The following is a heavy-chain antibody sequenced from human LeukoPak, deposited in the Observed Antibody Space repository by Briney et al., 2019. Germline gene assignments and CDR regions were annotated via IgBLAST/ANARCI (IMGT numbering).Heavy chain of an antibody. CDR3: AKDERRIAVAGTLDY. Sequence: SETLSLTCTVSGGSISSYYRSWIRQPAGKGLEWIGRIYTSGSTNYNPSLKSRVTMSVDTSKNQFSLKLSSVTAADTAVYYCAKDERRIAVAGTLDYWGQGTLVTVSS. J-gene: IGHJ4*02. CDR2: IYTSGST. V-gene: IGHV4-4*07. CDR1: GGSISSYY. D-gene: IGHD6-19*01.